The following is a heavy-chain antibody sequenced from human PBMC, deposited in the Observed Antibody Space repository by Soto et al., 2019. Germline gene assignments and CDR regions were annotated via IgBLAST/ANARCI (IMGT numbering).Heavy chain of an antibody. D-gene: IGHD2-15*01. Sequence: GGSLRLSCAASGFTFSSYGTHWVRQAPGKGLEWVAVISNDGSNKYYADSVKGRFTISRDNSKNTLYLQMNSLRAEDTAVYYCAKAASYCSGGSCSIDYWGQGTLVTVSS. J-gene: IGHJ4*02. V-gene: IGHV3-30*18. CDR2: ISNDGSNK. CDR3: AKAASYCSGGSCSIDY. CDR1: GFTFSSYG.